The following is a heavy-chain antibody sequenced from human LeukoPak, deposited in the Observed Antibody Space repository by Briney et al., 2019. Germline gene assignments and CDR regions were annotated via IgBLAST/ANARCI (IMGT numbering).Heavy chain of an antibody. D-gene: IGHD6-13*01. CDR1: GFTFSSYA. J-gene: IGHJ1*01. Sequence: HPGGSLRLSCAASGFTFSSYALHWVRQAPGKGLEWVAVISYDGSNKYYADSVKGRFTISRDNSKNTLYLQMNSLRAEDTAVYYCASEAWIAPGAEYFQHWGQGTLVTVSS. CDR3: ASEAWIAPGAEYFQH. CDR2: ISYDGSNK. V-gene: IGHV3-30-3*01.